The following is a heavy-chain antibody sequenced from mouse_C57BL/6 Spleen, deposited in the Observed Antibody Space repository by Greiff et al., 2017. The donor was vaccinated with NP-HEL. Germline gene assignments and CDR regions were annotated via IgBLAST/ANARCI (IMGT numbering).Heavy chain of an antibody. CDR2: ISDGGSYT. J-gene: IGHJ4*01. V-gene: IGHV5-4*01. Sequence: EVKVVESGGGLVKPGGSLKLSCAASGFTFSSYAMSWVRQTPEKRLEWVATISDGGSYTYYPDNVKGRFTISRDNAKNNLYLQMSHLKSEDTAMYYCARDSNSYAMDYWGQGTSVTVSS. CDR3: ARDSNSYAMDY. D-gene: IGHD2-5*01. CDR1: GFTFSSYA.